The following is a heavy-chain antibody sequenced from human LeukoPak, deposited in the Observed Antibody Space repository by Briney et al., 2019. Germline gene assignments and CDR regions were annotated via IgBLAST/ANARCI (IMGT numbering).Heavy chain of an antibody. V-gene: IGHV1-8*02. CDR1: GYTFTSYA. CDR3: ARAGYNYGYAFDS. J-gene: IGHJ4*02. CDR2: MNPDTGNT. Sequence: GASVKVSCKASGYTFTSYAMNWVRQAPGQGLEWMGWMNPDTGNTGYAQNFQGRVIMTRNTSISTAYMELSSLISEDTAVYYCARAGYNYGYAFDSWGLGTPVTVSS. D-gene: IGHD5-18*01.